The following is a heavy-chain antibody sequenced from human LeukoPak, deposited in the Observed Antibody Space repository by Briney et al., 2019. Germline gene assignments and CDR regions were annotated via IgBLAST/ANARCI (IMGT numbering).Heavy chain of an antibody. D-gene: IGHD3-22*01. J-gene: IGHJ4*02. V-gene: IGHV4-59*01. CDR2: IHHSGTT. Sequence: PSETLSLTCTVSGGSISLYHWSWVRQSPGKGLDWLGYIHHSGTTNYDPSLKSRVTISVDTSKNQFSLKLSSVTAADTAVYYCARGKYDSSGYYRGFDYWGQGTLVTVSS. CDR1: GGSISLYH. CDR3: ARGKYDSSGYYRGFDY.